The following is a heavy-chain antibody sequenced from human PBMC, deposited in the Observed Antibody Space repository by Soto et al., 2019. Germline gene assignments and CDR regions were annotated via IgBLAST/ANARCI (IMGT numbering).Heavy chain of an antibody. J-gene: IGHJ5*02. CDR3: AKGVRGVPNWFDP. D-gene: IGHD3-10*01. V-gene: IGHV4-31*03. CDR1: GGSISNSANH. Sequence: QVQLQESGPGLVRPSQTLSLSCTVSGGSISNSANHWSWIRQHPGEGLEWIGCIYYSGGTYYSPSLKGRVTMSIDASKNQFSLKLSSVTAADTAVYYCAKGVRGVPNWFDPWGQGTLVTVSS. CDR2: IYYSGGT.